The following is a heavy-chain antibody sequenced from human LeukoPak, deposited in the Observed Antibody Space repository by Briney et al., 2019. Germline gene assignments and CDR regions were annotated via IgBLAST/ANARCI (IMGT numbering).Heavy chain of an antibody. J-gene: IGHJ6*03. CDR2: IWYDGSNK. V-gene: IGHV3-33*06. CDR1: GFTFSSYG. CDR3: AKDLQQQANYYYMDV. Sequence: GRSLRLSCAASGFTFSSYGMHWVRQAPGKGLEWVAVIWYDGSNKYYADSVKGRFTISRDNSKNTLYLQMNSLRAEDTAVYYCAKDLQQQANYYYMDVWGKGTTVTVSS. D-gene: IGHD6-13*01.